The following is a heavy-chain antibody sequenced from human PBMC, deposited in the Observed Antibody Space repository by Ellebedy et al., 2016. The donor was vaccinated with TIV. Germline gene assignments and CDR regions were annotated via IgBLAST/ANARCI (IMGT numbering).Heavy chain of an antibody. D-gene: IGHD5-18*01. V-gene: IGHV5-51*01. CDR2: IYPGDSDT. CDR3: ASLSVDTAMVATLTPTDAFDI. J-gene: IGHJ3*02. CDR1: GYSFTSYW. Sequence: GESLKISCKGSGYSFTSYWIGWMRQMPGKGLEWMGIIYPGDSDTRYSPSFQGQVTISADKSISTAYLQWSSLKASDTAMYYCASLSVDTAMVATLTPTDAFDIWGQGTMVTVSS.